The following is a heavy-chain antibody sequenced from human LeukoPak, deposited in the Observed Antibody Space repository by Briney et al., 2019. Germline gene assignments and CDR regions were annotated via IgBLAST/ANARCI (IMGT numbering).Heavy chain of an antibody. CDR1: GYTFTSFD. Sequence: ASVRVSCKASGYTFTSFDINWVRQATGQGLEWMGWMNPNSGNTGYAQKFQGRVTMTRNTSISTAYMELSSLRSEDTAVYYCARERTEIVPTEVTTQFYSYYYGLDVWGQGTTVTVSS. CDR2: MNPNSGNT. V-gene: IGHV1-8*01. CDR3: ARERTEIVPTEVTTQFYSYYYGLDV. J-gene: IGHJ6*02. D-gene: IGHD1-1*01.